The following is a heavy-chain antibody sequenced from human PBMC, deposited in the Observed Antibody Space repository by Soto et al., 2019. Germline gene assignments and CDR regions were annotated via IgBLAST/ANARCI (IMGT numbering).Heavy chain of an antibody. CDR3: ARVITMSNWFDP. Sequence: EVQLVESGGGLVKPGGSLRLSCAASGFTFSSYSMNWVRQAPGKGLEWVSSISSSSSYIYYADSVKGRFTISRDNAKNSLYLQMNSLRAEDTAVYYCARVITMSNWFDPWGQGTLVTVSS. CDR2: ISSSSSYI. D-gene: IGHD3-10*02. V-gene: IGHV3-21*01. CDR1: GFTFSSYS. J-gene: IGHJ5*02.